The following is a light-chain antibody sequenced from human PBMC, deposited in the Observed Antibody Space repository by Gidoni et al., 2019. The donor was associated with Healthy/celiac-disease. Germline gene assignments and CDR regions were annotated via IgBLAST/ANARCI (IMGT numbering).Light chain of an antibody. CDR2: GAS. Sequence: EIVLTQSPATLSVSPGERATLSCRASQSVSLNLACNQKKPSTVPRPPIYGASTRATGIPARFSGSGSGTEFTLTISSLQSEDFAVYYCQQYNNWPRTFGQGTKLEIK. CDR3: QQYNNWPRT. J-gene: IGKJ2*01. V-gene: IGKV3-15*01. CDR1: QSVSLN.